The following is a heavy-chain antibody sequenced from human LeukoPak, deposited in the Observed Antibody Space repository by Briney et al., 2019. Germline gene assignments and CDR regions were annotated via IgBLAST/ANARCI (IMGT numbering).Heavy chain of an antibody. CDR3: ASRSSIWSGYQDTLYYFDS. CDR2: IYYSGST. D-gene: IGHD3-3*01. J-gene: IGHJ4*02. Sequence: SETLSLTCTVSGGSISSYYWSWIRQPPGKRLERIGHIYYSGSTNYNPSLKGRVTISVDTSKNQFSLKLSSVTAADTAVYYCASRSSIWSGYQDTLYYFDSWGQGTLVTVSS. V-gene: IGHV4-59*01. CDR1: GGSISSYY.